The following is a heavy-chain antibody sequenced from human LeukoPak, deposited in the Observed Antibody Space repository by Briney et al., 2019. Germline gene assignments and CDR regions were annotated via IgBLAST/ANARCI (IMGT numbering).Heavy chain of an antibody. CDR1: GFTFDDYA. CDR3: ARDLIEQQLAYYYYGMDV. CDR2: ISWDGGST. Sequence: GGSLRLSCAASGFTFDDYAMHWVRQAPGKGLEWVSLISWDGGSTYYADSVKGRFTISRDNSKNTLYLQMNSLRAEDTAVYYCARDLIEQQLAYYYYGMDVWGQGTTVTVSS. J-gene: IGHJ6*02. V-gene: IGHV3-43D*03. D-gene: IGHD6-13*01.